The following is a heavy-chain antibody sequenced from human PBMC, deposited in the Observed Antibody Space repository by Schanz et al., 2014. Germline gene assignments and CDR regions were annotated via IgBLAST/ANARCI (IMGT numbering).Heavy chain of an antibody. J-gene: IGHJ4*02. CDR1: GFSFSSYA. V-gene: IGHV3-23*04. CDR2: ISGSGAST. Sequence: EVQLVESGGGLVQPGGSLRLSCAAPGFSFSSYAINWVRQAPGKGLEWVSGISGSGASTYYADSVKGRFTISRDNSNKTVDLQMNSLRAEDTALYYCVRDELLWFGEVLSLDYWGQGALVTVSS. CDR3: VRDELLWFGEVLSLDY. D-gene: IGHD3-10*01.